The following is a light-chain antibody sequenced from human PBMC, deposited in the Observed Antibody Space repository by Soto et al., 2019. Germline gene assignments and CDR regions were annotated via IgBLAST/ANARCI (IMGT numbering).Light chain of an antibody. J-gene: IGKJ1*01. Sequence: EIVLTQSPATLSLSPGERAALSCRASQSVGSYLAWHHQKPGQAPRLLIYDASNRDTSIPDRFSGSGSWTDFTLTISSLEPEDFVVYCCEQRSNWPRTFGQGTKVEVK. V-gene: IGKV3-11*01. CDR2: DAS. CDR3: EQRSNWPRT. CDR1: QSVGSY.